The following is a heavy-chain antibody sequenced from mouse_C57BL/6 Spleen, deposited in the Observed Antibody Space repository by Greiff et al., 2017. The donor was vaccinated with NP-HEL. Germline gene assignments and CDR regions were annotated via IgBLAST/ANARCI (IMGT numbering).Heavy chain of an antibody. V-gene: IGHV1-55*01. CDR2: IYPGSGST. D-gene: IGHD1-1*01. Sequence: QVQLQQPGAELVKPGASVKMSCKASGYTFTSYWITWVKQRPGQGLEWIGDIYPGSGSTNYNEKFKSKATLTVDTSSSTAYMQLSSLTSEDSAVYYCARGFTTVLARGYAMDYWGQGTSVTVSS. CDR3: ARGFTTVLARGYAMDY. J-gene: IGHJ4*01. CDR1: GYTFTSYW.